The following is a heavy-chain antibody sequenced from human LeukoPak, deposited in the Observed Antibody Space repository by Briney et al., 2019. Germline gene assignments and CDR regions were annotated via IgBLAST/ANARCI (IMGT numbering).Heavy chain of an antibody. CDR2: IYYSGST. CDR1: GDSISSSSYY. Sequence: PSETLSLICTVSGDSISSSSYYWGWIRQPPGKGLEWIGNIYYSGSTYYNPSLKSRVTISVDTSKNQFSLKLSSVTAADTAVYYCARIVKVGGTRQFDYWGQGTLVTVSS. CDR3: ARIVKVGGTRQFDY. V-gene: IGHV4-39*01. D-gene: IGHD1-26*01. J-gene: IGHJ4*02.